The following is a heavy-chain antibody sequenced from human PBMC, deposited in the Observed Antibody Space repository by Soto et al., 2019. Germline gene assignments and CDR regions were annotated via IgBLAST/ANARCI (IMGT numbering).Heavy chain of an antibody. CDR1: GFTVSSNY. J-gene: IGHJ6*02. Sequence: EVQLVESGGGLIQPGGSLRLSCAASGFTVSSNYMSWVRQAPGKGLEWVSVIYSGGSTYYADSVKGRFTISRDNSKNTLDLQMNILRAEDTAVYYCARRRPDYYYGMDVWGQGTTVTVSS. V-gene: IGHV3-53*01. CDR3: ARRRPDYYYGMDV. CDR2: IYSGGST.